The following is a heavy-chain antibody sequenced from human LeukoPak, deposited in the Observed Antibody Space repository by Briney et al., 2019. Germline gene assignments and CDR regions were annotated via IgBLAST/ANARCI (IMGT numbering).Heavy chain of an antibody. J-gene: IGHJ5*02. V-gene: IGHV5-51*01. D-gene: IGHD3-9*01. CDR2: IYPGDSDT. CDR3: ARQEGQLTGFETGFDP. CDR1: GYSFTSYW. Sequence: GESLKISCKGSGYSFTSYWIGWVRQMPGKGLEWMGIIYPGDSDTRYSPSFQGQVTISADKSTSTAYLQWSSLKASDTAMYYCARQEGQLTGFETGFDPWGQGTLVTVSS.